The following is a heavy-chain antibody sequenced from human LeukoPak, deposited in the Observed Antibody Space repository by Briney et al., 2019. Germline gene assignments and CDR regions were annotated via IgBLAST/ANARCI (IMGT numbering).Heavy chain of an antibody. J-gene: IGHJ4*02. CDR2: IYHSGST. V-gene: IGHV4-38-2*01. CDR3: ARRTYCSSTSCYGGELDY. CDR1: GYSISSGYY. Sequence: SETLSLTCAVSGYSISSGYYWGWIRQPPGKGLEWIGSIYHSGSTYYNPSLRSRVTISVDTSKNQFSLKLSSVTAADTAVYYCARRTYCSSTSCYGGELDYWGQGTLVTVSS. D-gene: IGHD2-2*01.